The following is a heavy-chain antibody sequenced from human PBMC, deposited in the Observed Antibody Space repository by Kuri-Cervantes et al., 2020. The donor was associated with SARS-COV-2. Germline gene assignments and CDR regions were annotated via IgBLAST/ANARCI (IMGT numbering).Heavy chain of an antibody. Sequence: SETLSLTCAVYGGSFSGYYWSWIRQPPGKGLEWIGEINHSGSTNYNPSLKSRVTKSVDTSKNQFSLKLSSVTAADTAVYYCARTNRGRYYYYYGMNVWGQGTTVTVSS. J-gene: IGHJ6*02. CDR1: GGSFSGYY. CDR3: ARTNRGRYYYYYGMNV. D-gene: IGHD3-10*01. CDR2: INHSGST. V-gene: IGHV4-34*01.